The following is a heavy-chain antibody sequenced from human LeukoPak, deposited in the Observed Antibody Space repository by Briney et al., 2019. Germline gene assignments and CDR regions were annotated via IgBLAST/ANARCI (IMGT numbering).Heavy chain of an antibody. CDR1: GGSISRGGYY. CDR2: IYYSGST. CDR3: ARRGASLLEDYFDY. V-gene: IGHV4-31*03. J-gene: IGHJ4*02. D-gene: IGHD2-15*01. Sequence: PSETLSLTCTVSGGSISRGGYYWSWLRQHPGRGVEGFGYIYYSGSTYYNPSLKSRVTISVDTSKNQFSLKLSSVTAADTAVYYCARRGASLLEDYFDYWGQGTLVTVSS.